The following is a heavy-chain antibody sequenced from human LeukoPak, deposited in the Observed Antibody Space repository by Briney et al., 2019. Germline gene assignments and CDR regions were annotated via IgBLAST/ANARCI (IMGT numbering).Heavy chain of an antibody. CDR3: ASSPTYYYDSSGYYFDY. CDR2: IYYSGST. Sequence: PSETLSLTCTVSGGSISSGGYYWSWIRQPPGKGLEWIGYIYYSGSTYYNPSLKSRVTISVDRSKDQFSLKLSSVTAADTAVYYCASSPTYYYDSSGYYFDYWGQGTLVTVSS. D-gene: IGHD3-22*01. J-gene: IGHJ4*02. CDR1: GGSISSGGYY. V-gene: IGHV4-30-2*01.